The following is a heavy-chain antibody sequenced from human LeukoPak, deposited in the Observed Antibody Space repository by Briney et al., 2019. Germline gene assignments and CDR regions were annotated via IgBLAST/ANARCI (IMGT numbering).Heavy chain of an antibody. D-gene: IGHD3-22*01. Sequence: GASVKVSCKASGYTFTSYDINWVRQATGQGLEWMGWMNPNSGNTGYAQKFQGRVTMTRDTSISTAYMELSRLRSDDTAVYYCARDPRYYDSSGYYYVNYYYYMDVWGKGTTVTVSS. J-gene: IGHJ6*03. CDR2: MNPNSGNT. V-gene: IGHV1-8*01. CDR1: GYTFTSYD. CDR3: ARDPRYYDSSGYYYVNYYYYMDV.